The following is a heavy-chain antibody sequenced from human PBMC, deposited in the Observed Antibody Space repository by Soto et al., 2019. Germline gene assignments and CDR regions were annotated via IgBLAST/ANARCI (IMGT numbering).Heavy chain of an antibody. CDR3: ARDSGAYQPFDS. CDR1: GYTFTSYG. V-gene: IGHV1-18*01. D-gene: IGHD1-26*01. CDR2: ISAYNGNT. J-gene: IGHJ4*02. Sequence: ASVKVSCKASGYTFTSYGISRVRQAPGQGLEWMGWISAYNGNTNYAQKLQGRVTMSADTSKNQFSLKLNSVTAADTAVYYCARDSGAYQPFDSWGQGTLVTVFS.